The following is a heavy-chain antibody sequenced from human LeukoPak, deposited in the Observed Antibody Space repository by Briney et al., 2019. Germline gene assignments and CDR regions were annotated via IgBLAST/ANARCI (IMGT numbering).Heavy chain of an antibody. D-gene: IGHD5-24*01. CDR1: GYTFTSNY. Sequence: ATVKVSCKAFGYTFTSNYMHWVRQATGQGPEWMGVISPSGGSTTYAQKFQGRVTLTRDMSTSTDYLELSSLRSEDTAVYYCARDNSVRDEAWWFNPWGQGTLVTVSS. CDR2: ISPSGGST. CDR3: ARDNSVRDEAWWFNP. V-gene: IGHV1-46*01. J-gene: IGHJ5*02.